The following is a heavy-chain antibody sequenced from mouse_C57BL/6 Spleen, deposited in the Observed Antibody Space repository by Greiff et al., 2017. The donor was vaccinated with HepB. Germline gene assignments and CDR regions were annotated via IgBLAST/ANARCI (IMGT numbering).Heavy chain of an antibody. V-gene: IGHV1-82*01. D-gene: IGHD2-5*01. CDR2: IYPGDGDT. CDR3: ARREYYSNYGFAY. J-gene: IGHJ3*01. CDR1: GYAFSSSW. Sequence: QVQLQQSGPELVKPGASVKISCKASGYAFSSSWMNWVKQRPGKGLEWIGRIYPGDGDTNYNGKFKGKATLTADKSSGTAYMQLSSLTSEDSAVYFCARREYYSNYGFAYWGQGTLVTVSA.